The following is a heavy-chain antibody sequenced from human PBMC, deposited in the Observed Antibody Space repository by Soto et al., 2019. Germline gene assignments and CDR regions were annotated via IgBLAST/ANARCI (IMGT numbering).Heavy chain of an antibody. J-gene: IGHJ6*04. V-gene: IGHV1-69*02. CDR1: GGTFSSYT. Sequence: QVQLVQSGAEVKKPGSSVKVSCKASGGTFSSYTISWVRQAPGQGLEWMGRIIPILGIANYAQKFQGRVTITADKSTSTASMGLGSLRSEDTAVYYCARPHRYDGGYGMDVWGEGTTVTVSS. D-gene: IGHD1-20*01. CDR3: ARPHRYDGGYGMDV. CDR2: IIPILGIA.